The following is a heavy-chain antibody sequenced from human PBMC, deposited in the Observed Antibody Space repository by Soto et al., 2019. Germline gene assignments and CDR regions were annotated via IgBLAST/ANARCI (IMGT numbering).Heavy chain of an antibody. CDR2: MNPNSGNT. CDR3: ARGVAVRFLEWANWFDP. D-gene: IGHD3-3*01. V-gene: IGHV1-8*01. Sequence: ASVKVSCKASGYTFTSYDINWVRQATGQGLEWMGWMNPNSGNTGYAQKFQGRVTMTRNTSISTAYMELSSLRSEDTAVYYCARGVAVRFLEWANWFDPWGQGTLVTVSS. CDR1: GYTFTSYD. J-gene: IGHJ5*02.